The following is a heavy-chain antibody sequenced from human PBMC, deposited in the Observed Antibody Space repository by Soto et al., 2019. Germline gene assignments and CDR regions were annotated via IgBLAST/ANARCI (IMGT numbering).Heavy chain of an antibody. D-gene: IGHD3-3*01. Sequence: EVQLVESGGGLVQPGGSLRLSCVDSGFTFRTYWMSWVRQAPAKGLEWVANIKVDGSEKYYVDSVKGRFTISRDNAKNSLFLQMNSLRAEDTAVYFCASQFDFWSGHFGMDVWGQGTTVTVSS. CDR3: ASQFDFWSGHFGMDV. CDR2: IKVDGSEK. J-gene: IGHJ6*02. V-gene: IGHV3-7*01. CDR1: GFTFRTYW.